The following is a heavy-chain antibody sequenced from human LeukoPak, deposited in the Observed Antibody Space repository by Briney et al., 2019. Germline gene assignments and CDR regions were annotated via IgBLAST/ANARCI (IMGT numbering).Heavy chain of an antibody. CDR3: AKDDGYNTYNQYDY. CDR1: GFTFSNFA. Sequence: GGSLRLSCAASGFTFSNFALSWVRQAPGKGLEWVSAISGRGRGGSTNYADSVKGRFTISRDNSKNTLSLQMNSLRAEDTAVYYCAKDDGYNTYNQYDYWGQGTLVTVSS. CDR2: ISGRGRGGST. D-gene: IGHD5-24*01. J-gene: IGHJ4*02. V-gene: IGHV3-23*01.